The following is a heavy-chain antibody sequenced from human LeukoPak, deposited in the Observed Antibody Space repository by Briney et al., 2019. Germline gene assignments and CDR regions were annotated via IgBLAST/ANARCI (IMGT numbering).Heavy chain of an antibody. D-gene: IGHD3-22*01. V-gene: IGHV4-39*01. CDR2: IYYSGST. J-gene: IGHJ4*02. Sequence: SETLSLTCTVSGGSISSSSYYWGWIRQPPGKGLEWIGSIYYSGSTYYNPSLKSRVTISVDTSKNQFSLKLSSVTAADTAVYYCARRSPSGYYSGYWGQGTLVTVSS. CDR3: ARRSPSGYYSGY. CDR1: GGSISSSSYY.